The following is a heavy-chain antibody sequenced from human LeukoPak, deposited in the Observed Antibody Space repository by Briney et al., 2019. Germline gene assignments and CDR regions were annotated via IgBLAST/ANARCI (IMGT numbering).Heavy chain of an antibody. CDR2: INPSGGNT. V-gene: IGHV1-46*01. D-gene: IGHD3-16*01. Sequence: ASVKVSCKASGCTFTNYYMHWVRQAPGQGLEWMGIINPSGGNTGYAQNFQGRVTMTRDRSTSTVYMELSSLRSEDTATYYCARDEGGSTSNDAFDFWGQGTMVTVSS. J-gene: IGHJ3*01. CDR1: GCTFTNYY. CDR3: ARDEGGSTSNDAFDF.